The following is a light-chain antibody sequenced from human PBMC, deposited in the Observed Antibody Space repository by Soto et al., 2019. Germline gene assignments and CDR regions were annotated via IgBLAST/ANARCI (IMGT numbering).Light chain of an antibody. CDR3: QQYGSSPWT. CDR1: QSLTRN. J-gene: IGKJ1*01. Sequence: EIVMTQSPAALSVSPGERVTLSCRASQSLTRNLAWYQHKPGQSPRLLIYGGSARATGIPDRFSGSGSGTDFTLTISRLEPEDFAVYYCQQYGSSPWTFGQGTKVDIK. V-gene: IGKV3-20*01. CDR2: GGS.